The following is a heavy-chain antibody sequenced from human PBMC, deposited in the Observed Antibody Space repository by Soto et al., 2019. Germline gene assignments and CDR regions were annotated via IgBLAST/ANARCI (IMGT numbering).Heavy chain of an antibody. V-gene: IGHV1-69*13. Sequence: SVKVSCKASGGTFSSYAISWVRQAPGQRLEWMGGIIPIFGTANYAQKFQGRVTITADESTSTAYMELSSLRSEDTAVYYCAQLLNHSRYSHYAMDVWGQAIMVTVYS. CDR3: AQLLNHSRYSHYAMDV. CDR1: GGTFSSYA. CDR2: IIPIFGTA. D-gene: IGHD2-2*01. J-gene: IGHJ6*02.